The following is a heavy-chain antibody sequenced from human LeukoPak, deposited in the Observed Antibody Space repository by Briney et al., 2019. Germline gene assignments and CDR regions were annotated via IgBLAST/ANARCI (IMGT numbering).Heavy chain of an antibody. CDR1: GFTFSSYV. J-gene: IGHJ3*02. Sequence: GGSLRLSCAASGFTFSSYVMNWVRQAPGKGLEWVSAISGSGGTTYYADSVKGRFTISRDNSKNTLYLQMNSLRAEDTAVYYCARSWLLLWFGGDAFDIWGQGTMVTVSS. D-gene: IGHD3-10*01. V-gene: IGHV3-23*01. CDR2: ISGSGGTT. CDR3: ARSWLLLWFGGDAFDI.